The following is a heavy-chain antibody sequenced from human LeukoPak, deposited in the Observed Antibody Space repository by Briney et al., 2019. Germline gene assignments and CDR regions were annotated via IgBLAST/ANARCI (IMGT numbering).Heavy chain of an antibody. J-gene: IGHJ4*02. CDR2: ISAYNGNT. CDR1: GYTFTSYG. Sequence: ASVKVSRKASGYTFTSYGISWVRQAPGQGLEWMGWISAYNGNTNYAQKLQGRVTMTTDTSTSTAYMELRSLRSDDTAVYYCARGYYDFWSGYPTFDYWGQGTLVTVSS. V-gene: IGHV1-18*01. CDR3: ARGYYDFWSGYPTFDY. D-gene: IGHD3-3*01.